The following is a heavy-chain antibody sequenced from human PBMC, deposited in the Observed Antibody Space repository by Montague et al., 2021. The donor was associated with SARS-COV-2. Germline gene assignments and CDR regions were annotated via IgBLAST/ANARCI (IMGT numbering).Heavy chain of an antibody. CDR2: VNHSGSS. CDR3: ARDPAPSGSGTVYDY. Sequence: SETLSLTCTVYGGSFSDDYWTWIRQPPGKGLEWIGEVNHSGSSXXXPSXXXRVSIAVDTSKNQFSLRLSSVTAADTAMYYCARDPAPSGSGTVYDYWGQGTLVAVSS. D-gene: IGHD1-26*01. J-gene: IGHJ4*02. CDR1: GGSFSDDY. V-gene: IGHV4-34*01.